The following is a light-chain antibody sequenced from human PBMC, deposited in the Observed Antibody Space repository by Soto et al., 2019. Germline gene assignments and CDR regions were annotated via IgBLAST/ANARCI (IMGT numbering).Light chain of an antibody. CDR1: QGISTY. Sequence: DIQMTQSPSSLSASVGDRVTITCRASQGISTYLAWYQQQPGKVPKLLIYVASTLQSGVPSRFSGSGSGTDFTLTISSLQPEDGATYYCQKYNSAPWTFGQGTKVEIK. CDR3: QKYNSAPWT. V-gene: IGKV1-27*01. CDR2: VAS. J-gene: IGKJ1*01.